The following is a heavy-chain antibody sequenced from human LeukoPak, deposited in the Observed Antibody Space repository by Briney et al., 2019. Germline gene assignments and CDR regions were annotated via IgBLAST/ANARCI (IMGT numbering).Heavy chain of an antibody. CDR1: GFTFSSYS. J-gene: IGHJ4*02. D-gene: IGHD1-7*01. CDR2: ISSTSDYI. V-gene: IGHV3-21*01. CDR3: ARDIAGRELLDY. Sequence: PGGSLRLSCAASGFTFSSYSMNWVRQAPGKGLEWVSSISSTSDYIYYADSLKGRFTISRDNARNSLYLQMSSLRAEDTAVYYCARDIAGRELLDYWGQGTLVTVSS.